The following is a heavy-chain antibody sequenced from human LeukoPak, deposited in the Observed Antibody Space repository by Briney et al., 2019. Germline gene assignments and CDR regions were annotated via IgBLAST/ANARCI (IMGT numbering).Heavy chain of an antibody. D-gene: IGHD3-22*01. J-gene: IGHJ6*03. CDR3: ARGLRITMIVVVIPSHYYYMDV. CDR1: GYTSTSYD. CDR2: MNPNSGNT. Sequence: ASVKVSCKASGYTSTSYDINWVRQATGQGLEWMGWMNPNSGNTGYAQKFQGRVTMTRNTSISTAYMELSSLRSEDTAVYYCARGLRITMIVVVIPSHYYYMDVWGKGTTVTVSS. V-gene: IGHV1-8*01.